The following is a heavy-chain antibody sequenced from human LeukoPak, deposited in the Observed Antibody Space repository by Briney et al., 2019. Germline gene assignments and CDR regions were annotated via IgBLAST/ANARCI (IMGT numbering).Heavy chain of an antibody. CDR1: GFTFSSYA. CDR3: ARDRDTAMVRGYYYYYGMDV. D-gene: IGHD5-18*01. CDR2: ISYDGSNK. J-gene: IGHJ6*02. Sequence: GGSLRLSCAASGFTFSSYAMHWVRQAPGKGLEWVAVISYDGSNKYYADSVKGRFTISRDNSKNTLYPQMNSLRAEDTAVYYCARDRDTAMVRGYYYYYGMDVWGQGTTVTVSS. V-gene: IGHV3-30-3*01.